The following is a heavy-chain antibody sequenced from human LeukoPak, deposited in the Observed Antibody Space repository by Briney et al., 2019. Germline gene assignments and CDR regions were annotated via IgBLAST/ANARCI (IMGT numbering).Heavy chain of an antibody. Sequence: SETLSLTSTVSGGSISSYYWSWIRRPPGKGLEWIGYIYTSGSTNYNPSLKSRVTISVDTSKNQFSLKLSSVTAADTAVYYCATSPTTTYYYDSSGAFDIWGQGTMVTVSS. V-gene: IGHV4-4*09. J-gene: IGHJ3*02. D-gene: IGHD3-22*01. CDR3: ATSPTTTYYYDSSGAFDI. CDR1: GGSISSYY. CDR2: IYTSGST.